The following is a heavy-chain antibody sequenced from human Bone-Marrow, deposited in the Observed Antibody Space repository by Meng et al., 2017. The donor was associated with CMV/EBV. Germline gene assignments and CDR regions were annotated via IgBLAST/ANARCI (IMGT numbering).Heavy chain of an antibody. CDR1: GFTFSSYW. CDR2: INSDGSST. CDR3: ARDFDPLGMDV. Sequence: GESLKISCAVSGFTFSSYWMHWVRQAPGKGLVWVSRINSDGSSTSYADSVKGRFTISRDNAKNSLYLQMNSLRAEDTAVYYCARDFDPLGMDVWGQGTTVTVSS. J-gene: IGHJ6*02. V-gene: IGHV3-74*01.